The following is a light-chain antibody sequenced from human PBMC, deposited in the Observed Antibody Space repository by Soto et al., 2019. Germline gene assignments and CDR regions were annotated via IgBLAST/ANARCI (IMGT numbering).Light chain of an antibody. CDR3: QQFGSSPGFT. J-gene: IGKJ3*01. V-gene: IGKV3-20*01. Sequence: PGERATLSCRASQSINSRYLAWYQQKPGQAPRLLIYGASSRATGIPDRFSGSGSGTDFPLTISRLEPEDFAVYYCQQFGSSPGFTFGPGTLVDIK. CDR1: QSINSRY. CDR2: GAS.